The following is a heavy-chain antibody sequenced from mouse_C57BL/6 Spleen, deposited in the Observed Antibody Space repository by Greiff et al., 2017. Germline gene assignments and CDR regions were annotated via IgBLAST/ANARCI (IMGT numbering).Heavy chain of an antibody. CDR1: GYTFTSYW. CDR3: AKITAVAFDY. D-gene: IGHD1-1*01. CDR2: IDPSDSYT. Sequence: QVQLQQPGAELVKPGASVKLSCKASGYTFTSYWMQWVKQRPGQGLEWIGEIDPSDSYTNYNQKFKGKATVTVDTSSSTAYMQLSSLTSEDSAVYYGAKITAVAFDYWGQGTTLTVSS. V-gene: IGHV1-50*01. J-gene: IGHJ2*01.